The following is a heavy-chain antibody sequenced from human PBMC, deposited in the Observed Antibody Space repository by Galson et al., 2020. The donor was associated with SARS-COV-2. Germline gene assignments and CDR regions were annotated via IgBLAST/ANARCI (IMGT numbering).Heavy chain of an antibody. V-gene: IGHV2-70*11. CDR1: EFSLTNSEMC. CDR3: ARIRPLVRGGECYYFDY. J-gene: IGHJ4*02. D-gene: IGHD3-10*01. Sequence: ESGPTLVKPTQTLTLPCTFSEFSLTNSEMCVSWIRQPPGKALEWLARIDWDGAKYYSTSLKTRLTISKDTSKNQVVLTMTNMDPVDTATYYCARIRPLVRGGECYYFDYWGQGTLVTVSS. CDR2: IDWDGAK.